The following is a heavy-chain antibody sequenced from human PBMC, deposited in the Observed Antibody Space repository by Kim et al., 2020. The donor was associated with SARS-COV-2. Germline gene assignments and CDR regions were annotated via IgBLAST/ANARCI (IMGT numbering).Heavy chain of an antibody. J-gene: IGHJ5*02. CDR3: ARGPPGTYGDLNWFDP. D-gene: IGHD4-17*01. CDR1: GGSFSGYY. V-gene: IGHV4-34*01. CDR2: INHSGST. Sequence: SETLSLTCAVYGGSFSGYYWSWIRQPPGKGLEWIGEINHSGSTKYNPSLKSRVTISVDTSKNQFSLKLSSLTAADTAESYFARGPPGTYGDLNWFDPWG.